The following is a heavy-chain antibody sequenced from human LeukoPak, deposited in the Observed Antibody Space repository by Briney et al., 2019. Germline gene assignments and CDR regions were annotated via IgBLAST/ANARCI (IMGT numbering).Heavy chain of an antibody. CDR3: AKVFRGWELRGGFDV. D-gene: IGHD1-26*01. V-gene: IGHV3-23*01. J-gene: IGHJ3*01. CDR1: GFTLSDFA. Sequence: GSLRLSCTASGFTLSDFAMNWVRQAPGKGLEWVSSISRSGGRIDYADSVKGRFTISRDNANSTVYVQMNSLGAEDTAVYYCAKVFRGWELRGGFDVWGQGTMVTVSS. CDR2: ISRSGGRI.